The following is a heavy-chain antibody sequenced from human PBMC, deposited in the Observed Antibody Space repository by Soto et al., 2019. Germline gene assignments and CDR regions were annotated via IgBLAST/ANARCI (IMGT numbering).Heavy chain of an antibody. J-gene: IGHJ3*02. Sequence: QVQLVQSGPEVKKPGSSVKVSCEASGGTFSNFAVNWVRQAPGQGLEWVGGIIPLCNVAKYAQKLEGRVTIGAADSTSTAYMDLSRLRSDDTAVYYCASSGRNVLGYDYKDTDGRDILGQGTMVTVSS. D-gene: IGHD4-4*01. CDR2: IIPLCNVA. V-gene: IGHV1-69*01. CDR3: ASSGRNVLGYDYKDTDGRDI. CDR1: GGTFSNFA.